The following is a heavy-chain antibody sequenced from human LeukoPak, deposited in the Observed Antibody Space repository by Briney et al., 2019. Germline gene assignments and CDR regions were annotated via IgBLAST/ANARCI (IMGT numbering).Heavy chain of an antibody. V-gene: IGHV1-18*01. Sequence: PSVTVSCKASGGTFSSYAISWVRQAPGQGLEWMGWISAHNGNTNYAQKLQGRVAMTTDASTGTAYMELRSLRSDDTAIYYCARDDNSASFWDFDLWGRGTLVIVSS. CDR3: ARDDNSASFWDFDL. CDR1: GGTFSSYA. J-gene: IGHJ2*01. D-gene: IGHD3-22*01. CDR2: ISAHNGNT.